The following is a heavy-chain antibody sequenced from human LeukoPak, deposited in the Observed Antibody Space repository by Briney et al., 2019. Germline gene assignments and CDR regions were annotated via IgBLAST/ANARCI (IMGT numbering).Heavy chain of an antibody. J-gene: IGHJ4*02. CDR2: IRTKDFGATT. CDR3: TRLAGSGHDRFDF. Sequence: GGPLRLSCSASGFTFGDYAMGWVRQAPGKGLEWLGFIRTKDFGATTQYPASVKGRFSISRDDSKRVVYLQMNSLNIEDTAVFYCTRLAGSGHDRFDFWGQGTLVTVSS. CDR1: GFTFGDYA. V-gene: IGHV3-49*04. D-gene: IGHD5-12*01.